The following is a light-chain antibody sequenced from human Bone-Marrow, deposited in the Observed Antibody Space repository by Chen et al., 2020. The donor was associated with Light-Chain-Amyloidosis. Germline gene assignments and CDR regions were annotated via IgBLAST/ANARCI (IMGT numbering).Light chain of an antibody. V-gene: IGLV1-47*01. Sequence: QSVLTQPPSASGTPGQRVTISCSGSSSNIGSNYVYWYQQLPGTAPKLLIYRNNQRPSGVPARFSGSKSGPSASLAISGLRSEDEADYYCAAWDDSLSVWVFGGGTKLTVL. J-gene: IGLJ3*02. CDR1: SSNIGSNY. CDR3: AAWDDSLSVWV. CDR2: RNN.